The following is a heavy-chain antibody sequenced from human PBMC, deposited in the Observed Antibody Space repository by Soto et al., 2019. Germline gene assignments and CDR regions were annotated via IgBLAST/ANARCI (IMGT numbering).Heavy chain of an antibody. J-gene: IGHJ4*02. CDR3: AKAIGATMSPFDY. CDR1: GFTFDDYA. CDR2: ISWNSGSI. V-gene: IGHV3-9*01. Sequence: EVQLVESGGGLVQPGRSLRLSCAASGFTFDDYAMHWVRQAPGKGLEWVSGISWNSGSIGYADSVKGRFTISRDNAKNSLYLQMNSLRAEGTALYYCAKAIGATMSPFDYWGQGTPVTVSS. D-gene: IGHD5-12*01.